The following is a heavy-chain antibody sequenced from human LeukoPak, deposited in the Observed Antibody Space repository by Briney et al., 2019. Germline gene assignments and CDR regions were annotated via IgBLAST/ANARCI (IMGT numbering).Heavy chain of an antibody. V-gene: IGHV3-11*01. CDR3: ARGRYYDSSGYAIDY. Sequence: GGPLRLSCAASGFTFSDYYMSWIRQAPGKGLEWVSYISSSGSTIYYADSVKGRFTISRDNAKNSLYLQMNSLRAEDTAVYYCARGRYYDSSGYAIDYWGQGTLVTVSS. J-gene: IGHJ4*02. CDR1: GFTFSDYY. CDR2: ISSSGSTI. D-gene: IGHD3-22*01.